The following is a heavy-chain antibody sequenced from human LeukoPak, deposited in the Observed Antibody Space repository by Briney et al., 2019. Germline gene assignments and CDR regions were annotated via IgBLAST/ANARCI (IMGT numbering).Heavy chain of an antibody. J-gene: IGHJ4*02. V-gene: IGHV4-59*01. CDR1: GGSISSYY. CDR2: IYYSGST. D-gene: IGHD3-16*01. CDR3: ARMGARDPYYLGY. Sequence: PSETLSLTCTVSGGSISSYYWSWIRQPLGKGLEWIGYIYYSGSTNYNPSLKSRVTISVDTSKNQFSLKLSSVTAADTAVYYCARMGARDPYYLGYWGQGTLVTVSS.